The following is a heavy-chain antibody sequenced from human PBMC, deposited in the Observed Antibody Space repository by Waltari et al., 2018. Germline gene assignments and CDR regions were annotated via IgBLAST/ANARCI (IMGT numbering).Heavy chain of an antibody. J-gene: IGHJ4*02. CDR3: AGDHRSGSSWIFDD. V-gene: IGHV1-69*05. D-gene: IGHD6-13*01. CDR2: IIAIFGTA. CDR1: GGTFSSHA. Sequence: QVQLVQSGDEVKKPGSSVKVSCKASGGTFSSHAISWVRQAPGQGLEWMGGIIAIFGTANNAQECQDRVTITTNESTGTAYMGVCSLRSEDTAVDECAGDHRSGSSWIFDDWGQGTLVTVSS.